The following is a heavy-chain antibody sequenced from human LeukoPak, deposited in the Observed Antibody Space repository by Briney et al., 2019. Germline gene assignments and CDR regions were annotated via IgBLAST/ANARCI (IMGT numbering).Heavy chain of an antibody. D-gene: IGHD4-11*01. CDR3: ARGAGRLHRPKYNWFDP. CDR2: ISSSGNT. CDR1: GFTFSRFA. V-gene: IGHV3-23*01. J-gene: IGHJ5*02. Sequence: GGSLRLSCAASGFTFSRFAMSWVRQAPGKGLEWVSSISSSGNTNYADSVKGRFTISRDNSKNSLYLQMNSLRAEDTAVYYCARGAGRLHRPKYNWFDPRGQGTLVTVSS.